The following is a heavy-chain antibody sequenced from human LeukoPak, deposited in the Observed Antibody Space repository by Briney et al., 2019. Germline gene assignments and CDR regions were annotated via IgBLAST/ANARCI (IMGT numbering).Heavy chain of an antibody. Sequence: GGSLRLSCAASGFSFSTYAIHWVRQAPGKGLEWVAVISYDGSNKYYPDSVKGRFTISRDNSERTVHLQMHSLGVEDTAVYHCARGGSGSSYWYFDLWGRGTLVTVSS. V-gene: IGHV3-30-3*01. J-gene: IGHJ2*01. CDR2: ISYDGSNK. D-gene: IGHD3-10*01. CDR3: ARGGSGSSYWYFDL. CDR1: GFSFSTYA.